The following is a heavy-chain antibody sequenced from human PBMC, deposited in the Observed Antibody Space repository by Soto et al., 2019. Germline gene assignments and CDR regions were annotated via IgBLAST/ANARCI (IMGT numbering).Heavy chain of an antibody. CDR2: IIPIFGTA. V-gene: IGHV1-69*13. CDR3: AMTPGPVNWFDP. CDR1: GGTFSSYA. Sequence: ASVKVSCKASGGTFSSYAISWVRQAPGQGLEWMGGIIPIFGTANYAQKFQGRVTITADESTSTAYMELSSLRSEDTAVYYCAMTPGPVNWFDPWGQGTLVTVSS. J-gene: IGHJ5*02.